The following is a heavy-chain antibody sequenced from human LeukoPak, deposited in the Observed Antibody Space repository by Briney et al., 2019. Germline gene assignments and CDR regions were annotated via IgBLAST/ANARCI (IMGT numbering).Heavy chain of an antibody. CDR1: GFTFSNYA. J-gene: IGHJ3*02. CDR2: ISGSGSST. Sequence: GGSPRLSCAASGFTFSNYAMSWVRQAPGKGLEWVSAISGSGSSTYYADSVKGRFTISRDNSKNMLYLQMDSLRGADSAVYYCAKDPPRGSGDAFDIWGQGTRVTVSS. V-gene: IGHV3-23*01. D-gene: IGHD2-15*01. CDR3: AKDPPRGSGDAFDI.